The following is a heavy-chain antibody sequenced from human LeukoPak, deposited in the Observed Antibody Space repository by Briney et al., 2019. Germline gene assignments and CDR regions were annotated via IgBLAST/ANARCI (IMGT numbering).Heavy chain of an antibody. Sequence: GRSLRLSCATSGFTFSHYGMHWVRQAPGKGLEWGAVIWNDGSNKYYGDSVKGRFTISRDNSKNTLYLQMNSLTVEDTAVYYCAKDAQRGFDYSNSLEHWGQGTLVTVSS. D-gene: IGHD4-11*01. CDR3: AKDAQRGFDYSNSLEH. CDR2: IWNDGSNK. CDR1: GFTFSHYG. V-gene: IGHV3-33*06. J-gene: IGHJ5*02.